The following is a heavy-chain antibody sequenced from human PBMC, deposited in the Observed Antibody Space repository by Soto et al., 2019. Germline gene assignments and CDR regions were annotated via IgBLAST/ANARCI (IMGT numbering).Heavy chain of an antibody. CDR2: IDWDDDK. V-gene: IGHV2-70*04. D-gene: IGHD6-13*01. Sequence: SGPTLVNPTQTLTLTCTFSGFSLTTNGMRVSWIRQPPGEALEWLARIDWDDDKFYSTSLKTRLTISKDTSKNQVVLTMTNMDPVDTATYYCARAPYSSSWYGDYFDYWGQGTLVTVSS. CDR1: GFSLTTNGMR. J-gene: IGHJ4*02. CDR3: ARAPYSSSWYGDYFDY.